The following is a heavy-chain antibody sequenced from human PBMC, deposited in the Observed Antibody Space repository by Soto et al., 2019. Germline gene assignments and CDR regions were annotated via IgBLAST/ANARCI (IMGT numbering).Heavy chain of an antibody. CDR3: ARGIDEGVDY. Sequence: ASVKVSCKASGYTFSSFHINWVRQASGQGLEWMGWMNPNNGDTDYAQNFQARVTMTRDTSTSTAYMELTSLTFEDTAIYFCARGIDEGVDYWGQGTRVTVSS. CDR2: MNPNNGDT. V-gene: IGHV1-8*01. CDR1: GYTFSSFH. D-gene: IGHD1-26*01. J-gene: IGHJ4*02.